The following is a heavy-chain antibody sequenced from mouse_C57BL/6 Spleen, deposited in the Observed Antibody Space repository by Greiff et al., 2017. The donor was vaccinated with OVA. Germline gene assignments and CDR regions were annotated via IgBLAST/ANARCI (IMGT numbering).Heavy chain of an antibody. CDR2: FYPGSGSI. CDR3: AVHEEGGEAGVLRPDY. J-gene: IGHJ2*01. CDR1: GYTFTEYT. D-gene: IGHD1-2*01. Sequence: QVQLQQSGAELVKPGASVKLSCKASGYTFTEYTIHWVKQRSGQGLEWIGWFYPGSGSIKYNEKFKDKATLTADKSSSTVYMELSRLTSEDSAVYDCAVHEEGGEAGVLRPDYWGQGTTLTVSS. V-gene: IGHV1-62-2*01.